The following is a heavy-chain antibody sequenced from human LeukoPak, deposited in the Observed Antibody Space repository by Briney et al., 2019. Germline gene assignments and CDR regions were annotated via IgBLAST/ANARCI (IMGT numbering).Heavy chain of an antibody. CDR3: AKENSSGYYYFDY. D-gene: IGHD3-22*01. CDR1: GFSFNRYA. Sequence: SGGSLRLSCAASGFSFNRYAMTWVRQAPGKGLEWVSIISGGGGSTFYADSVKGRYTISRDNSKSTLYLQTNSLRAEDTAVYYCAKENSSGYYYFDYWGQGTLVTVSS. J-gene: IGHJ4*02. CDR2: ISGGGGST. V-gene: IGHV3-23*01.